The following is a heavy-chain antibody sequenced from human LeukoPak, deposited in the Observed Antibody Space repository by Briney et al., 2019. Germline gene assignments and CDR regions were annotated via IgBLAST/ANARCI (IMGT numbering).Heavy chain of an antibody. CDR2: MYSSGST. CDR3: ARGGKATVVTM. D-gene: IGHD4-23*01. J-gene: IGHJ4*02. V-gene: IGHV4-4*07. Sequence: SETLSLTCTVSGGSVNSYYWSWIRQPAGKGLEWIGRMYSSGSTNYNPSLKSRVSMSVDTSKDQFSLKLTSVTAADTAVYYCARGGKATVVTMWGQGILVTVSS. CDR1: GGSVNSYY.